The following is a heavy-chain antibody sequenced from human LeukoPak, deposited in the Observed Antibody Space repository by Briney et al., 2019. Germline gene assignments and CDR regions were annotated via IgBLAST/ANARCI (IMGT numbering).Heavy chain of an antibody. CDR3: AREFYYYDSSGYYRWVDY. V-gene: IGHV4-4*07. D-gene: IGHD3-22*01. J-gene: IGHJ4*02. CDR1: GGSISSYY. Sequence: SETLSLTCTVSGGSISSYYWSWIRRPAGRGLEWSGRIYTSGSTNYNPSLKSRVTMSVDTSKNQFSLKLSSVTAADTAVYYCAREFYYYDSSGYYRWVDYWGQGTLVTVSS. CDR2: IYTSGST.